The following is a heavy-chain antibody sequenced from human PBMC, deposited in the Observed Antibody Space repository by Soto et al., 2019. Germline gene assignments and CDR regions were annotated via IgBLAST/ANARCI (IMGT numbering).Heavy chain of an antibody. CDR3: AGDGLGGGSGSYRTWFDP. CDR2: IIPLFGTP. J-gene: IGHJ5*02. V-gene: IGHV1-69*01. Sequence: QEQLVQSGAEVKKPGSSVKISCKPSGGGFSTYGINWVRQAPGQGLEWMGGIIPLFGTPNYAQKFQGRVTITAESTTTADMELRTLRSEDTATYYCAGDGLGGGSGSYRTWFDPWGQGTLVIVSS. D-gene: IGHD3-10*01. CDR1: GGGFSTYG.